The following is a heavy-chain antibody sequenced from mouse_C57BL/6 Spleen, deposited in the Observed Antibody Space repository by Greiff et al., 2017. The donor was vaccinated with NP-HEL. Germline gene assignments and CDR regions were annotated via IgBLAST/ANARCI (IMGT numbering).Heavy chain of an antibody. CDR1: GYTFTSYW. Sequence: VQLQQPGAELVMPGASVKLSCKASGYTFTSYWMHWVKQRPGQGLEWIGAIDPSDSYTNYNQKFKGKSTLTVDKSSSTAYMQLSSLTSEDSAVDYCARWGPLRDYAMDYWGQGTSVTVSS. D-gene: IGHD2-12*01. J-gene: IGHJ4*01. V-gene: IGHV1-69*01. CDR2: IDPSDSYT. CDR3: ARWGPLRDYAMDY.